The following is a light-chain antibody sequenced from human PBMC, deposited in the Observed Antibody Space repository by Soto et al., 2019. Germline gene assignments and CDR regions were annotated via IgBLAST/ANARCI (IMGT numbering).Light chain of an antibody. CDR1: SSDVGTYNY. J-gene: IGLJ1*01. CDR3: CSYAGSSYV. Sequence: QSVLTQPPSASGSPGQSVTISCTGTSSDVGTYNYVSWYQQYPGKAPKLMIYEVSQRPSGVPDRFSGSKSGNTASLTVSGLQAEDEADYYCCSYAGSSYVFGTGTKVTVL. CDR2: EVS. V-gene: IGLV2-8*01.